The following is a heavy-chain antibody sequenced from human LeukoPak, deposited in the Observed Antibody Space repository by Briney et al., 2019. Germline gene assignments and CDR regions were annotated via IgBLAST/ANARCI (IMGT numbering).Heavy chain of an antibody. J-gene: IGHJ4*02. CDR3: ASTTTSDDAFDY. Sequence: SETLSLTCTVSGGSISSSSYYWAWIRRPPGKGLHWIGSICYNGITSDYPYPKSRFTITVDASKNQFSLKPSSVTAADTVVYYCASTTTSDDAFDYWGQGTLVAVSS. D-gene: IGHD2-2*01. CDR1: GGSISSSSYY. V-gene: IGHV4-39*01. CDR2: ICYNGIT.